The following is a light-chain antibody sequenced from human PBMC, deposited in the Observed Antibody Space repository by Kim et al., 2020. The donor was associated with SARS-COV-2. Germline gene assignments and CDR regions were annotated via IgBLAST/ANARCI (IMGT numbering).Light chain of an antibody. CDR3: QQRSNWYT. Sequence: LSLSPGERATLSCRASQSVSSYLAWYQQKPGQAPRLLIYDASNRATGIPARFSGSGSGTDFTLTISNLEPEDFAVYYCQQRSNWYTFGQGTKLEI. J-gene: IGKJ2*01. CDR1: QSVSSY. CDR2: DAS. V-gene: IGKV3-11*01.